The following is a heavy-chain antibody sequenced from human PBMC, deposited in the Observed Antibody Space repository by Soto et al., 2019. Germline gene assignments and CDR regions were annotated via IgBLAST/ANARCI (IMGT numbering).Heavy chain of an antibody. CDR2: VSHSGST. CDR3: ARSVFP. V-gene: IGHV4-4*02. CDR1: GGSISINDW. J-gene: IGHJ5*02. Sequence: SETLSLTCAVSGGSISINDWWSWVRQPPGKGLEWIGDVSHSGSTNYRPSLRGRVTISLDRSKKQFSLKLTSVTAADTAVYYCARSVFPWGQGTLVTVSS.